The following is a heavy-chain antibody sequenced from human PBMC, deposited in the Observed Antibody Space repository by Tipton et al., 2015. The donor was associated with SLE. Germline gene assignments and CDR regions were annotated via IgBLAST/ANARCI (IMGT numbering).Heavy chain of an antibody. D-gene: IGHD7-27*01. Sequence: TLSLTCAVYNGSFSDYYWSWIRQPPGKGLEWIGEINHSGSTNYNPSLKSRVTISVDTSKNQFSLKLSSVTAADTAVYYCARVANWGLFDYWGQGTLVTVSS. J-gene: IGHJ4*02. V-gene: IGHV4-34*01. CDR3: ARVANWGLFDY. CDR2: INHSGST. CDR1: NGSFSDYY.